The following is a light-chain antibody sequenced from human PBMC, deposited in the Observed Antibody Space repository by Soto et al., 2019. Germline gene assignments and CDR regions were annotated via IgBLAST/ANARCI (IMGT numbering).Light chain of an antibody. Sequence: QSVLTQPPSVSAAPGQKVTISCSGSTSNIGTYYVSWYQHLPGTAPRVVIYDNDKRPSGIPDRFSGSKSGTSATLGITGLQTGDEADYYCAAWDNSLSVVLFGEGTKLTVL. CDR3: AAWDNSLSVVL. CDR2: DND. CDR1: TSNIGTYY. V-gene: IGLV1-51*01. J-gene: IGLJ2*01.